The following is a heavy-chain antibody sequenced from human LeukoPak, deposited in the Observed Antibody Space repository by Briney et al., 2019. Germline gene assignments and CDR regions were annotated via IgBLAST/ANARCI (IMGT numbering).Heavy chain of an antibody. CDR2: INHSGST. CDR3: ARGQFNDY. V-gene: IGHV4-34*01. J-gene: IGHJ4*02. Sequence: SETLSLTCAVYGGSFSGYYWSWIRQPPGKGLEWIGEINHSGSTNYNLSLKSRVTISVDTSKNQFSLKLSSVTAADTAVYYCARGQFNDYWGQGTLVTVSS. CDR1: GGSFSGYY.